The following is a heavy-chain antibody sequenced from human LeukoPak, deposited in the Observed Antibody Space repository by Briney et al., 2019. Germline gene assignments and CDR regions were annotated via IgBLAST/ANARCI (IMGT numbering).Heavy chain of an antibody. CDR1: GFTFSSYA. CDR2: ISGSGGST. V-gene: IGHV3-23*01. D-gene: IGHD1-26*01. Sequence: QPGGSLRLSCAASGFTFSSYAMSWVRQAPGRGLEWVSAISGSGGSTYYADSVKGRFTISRDNSKNTLYLQMNSLRAEDTAVYYCAATGLNSGSYSEIVYWGQGTLVTVSS. J-gene: IGHJ4*02. CDR3: AATGLNSGSYSEIVY.